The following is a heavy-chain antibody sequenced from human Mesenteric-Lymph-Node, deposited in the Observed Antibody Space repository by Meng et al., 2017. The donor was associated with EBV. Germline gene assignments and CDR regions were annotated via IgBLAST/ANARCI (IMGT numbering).Heavy chain of an antibody. CDR3: ARREASSPGWFDP. D-gene: IGHD6-13*01. CDR1: GGSIRSSNYY. CDR2: IYYSGST. J-gene: IGHJ5*02. V-gene: IGHV4-39*01. Sequence: QRQLRPSRSGLFTPSHTLSLPCTVSGGSIRSSNYYWGWIRQPPGKGLEWIGSIYYSGSTHYNPSLKSRVTISEDTSKNQFSLKVSSVIAADTAVYYCARREASSPGWFDPWGQGTLVTVSS.